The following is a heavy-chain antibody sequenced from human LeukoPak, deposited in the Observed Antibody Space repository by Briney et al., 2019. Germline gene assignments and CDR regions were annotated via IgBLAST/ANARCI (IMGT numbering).Heavy chain of an antibody. CDR3: ARTARLPDS. CDR2: VYFSGIT. D-gene: IGHD2-21*01. J-gene: IGHJ4*02. V-gene: IGHV4-4*09. Sequence: SETLSLTCTVSDDSIRTHYWSWIRQPPGKGLECIGYVYFSGITNYNPSLKSRVTMSVDTSKNQLSLKLSSVTAADTAVCYCARTARLPDSWGRGTLVTVSS. CDR1: DDSIRTHY.